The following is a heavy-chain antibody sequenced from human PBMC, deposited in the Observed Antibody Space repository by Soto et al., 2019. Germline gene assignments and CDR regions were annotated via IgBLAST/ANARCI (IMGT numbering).Heavy chain of an antibody. CDR3: ARVKTYYYDSSGPYAFDI. CDR1: GFTFSSYG. D-gene: IGHD3-22*01. Sequence: QVQLVESGGGVVRPGRSLRLSCAASGFTFSSYGMHWVRQAPGKGLEWVAVIWYDGSNKYYADSVKGRFTISRDNSKNTRYLQMNSMRAEDTAVYYCARVKTYYYDSSGPYAFDIWGQGTMVTVSS. V-gene: IGHV3-33*01. CDR2: IWYDGSNK. J-gene: IGHJ3*02.